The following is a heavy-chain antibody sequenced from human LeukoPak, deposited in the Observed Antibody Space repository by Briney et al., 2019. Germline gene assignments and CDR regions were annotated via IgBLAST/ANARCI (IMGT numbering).Heavy chain of an antibody. CDR1: GGSISSGGYY. J-gene: IGHJ4*02. CDR2: IYYSGST. Sequence: SETLSLTCTVSGGSISSGGYYWSWIRQHPGKGLEWIGYIYYSGSTYYNPSLKSRVTISVDTSKNQFSLKLSSVTAADTAVYYCARIDYGDYVGLDYWGQGTLVTVSS. V-gene: IGHV4-31*02. D-gene: IGHD4-17*01. CDR3: ARIDYGDYVGLDY.